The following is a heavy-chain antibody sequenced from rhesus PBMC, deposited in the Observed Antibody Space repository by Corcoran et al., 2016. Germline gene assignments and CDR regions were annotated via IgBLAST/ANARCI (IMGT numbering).Heavy chain of an antibody. CDR3: ASFTATFYFDS. CDR1: GASISSYW. CDR2: INGNSGST. Sequence: QVQLQESGPGLVKPSETLSLTCAVSGASISSYWSSWIRQPPGKGREWVGEINGNSGSTYYNPSLKSRVTISKDTSKNQFSLKLSSVSAADTAVYYCASFTATFYFDSWGQGVLVPVSS. V-gene: IGHV4-80*01. J-gene: IGHJ4*01. D-gene: IGHD5-12*01.